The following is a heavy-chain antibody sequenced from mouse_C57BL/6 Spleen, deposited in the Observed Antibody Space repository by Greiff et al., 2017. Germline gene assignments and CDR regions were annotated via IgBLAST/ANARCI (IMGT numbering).Heavy chain of an antibody. CDR2: IYPGSGST. CDR3: ARESTVVAPYYYAMDY. Sequence: VQLQQPGAELVKPGASVKMSCKASGYTFTSYWITWVKQRPGQGLEWIGDIYPGSGSTNYNEKFKSKATLTVDTSSSTAYMQLSSLTSEDSAVYYCARESTVVAPYYYAMDYWGQGTSVTVSS. V-gene: IGHV1-55*01. J-gene: IGHJ4*01. D-gene: IGHD1-1*01. CDR1: GYTFTSYW.